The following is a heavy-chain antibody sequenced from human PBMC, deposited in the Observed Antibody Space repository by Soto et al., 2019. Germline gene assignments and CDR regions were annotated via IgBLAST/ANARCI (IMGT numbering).Heavy chain of an antibody. CDR1: GDTFTSHY. CDR2: INPSGGST. J-gene: IGHJ6*02. V-gene: IGHV1-46*01. D-gene: IGHD2-15*01. Sequence: ASVKVSCKASGDTFTSHYMHWVRQAPGQGLEWMGIINPSGGSTTYAQKFQGRVTMTRDTSTSTVYMELSSLRSEDTAVYYCAAATLYYYYRMDVWGQGTTVTVSS. CDR3: AAATLYYYYRMDV.